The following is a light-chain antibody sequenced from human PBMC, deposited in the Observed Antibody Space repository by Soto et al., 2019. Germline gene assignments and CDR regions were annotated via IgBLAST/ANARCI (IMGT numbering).Light chain of an antibody. CDR3: QQYGSSRNT. Sequence: ENVLTQSPGTLSLSPGERATLSCRASQSVTSSYLAWYQQKPGQAPRLLIYSASSRATGVPDRFSGSGSATDFTLTISRVEPEDFAVYYCQQYGSSRNTFGKATKVNI. J-gene: IGKJ2*01. V-gene: IGKV3-20*01. CDR1: QSVTSSY. CDR2: SAS.